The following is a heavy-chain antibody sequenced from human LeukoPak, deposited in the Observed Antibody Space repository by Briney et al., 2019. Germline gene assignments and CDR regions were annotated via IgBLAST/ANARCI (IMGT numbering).Heavy chain of an antibody. CDR2: MYYSGRT. CDR3: ARTFSESYYYYGMDD. D-gene: IGHD1-26*01. CDR1: GGSISSYY. J-gene: IGHJ6*02. Sequence: SETLSLTCTVSGGSISSYYWSWIRQPPGKGLEWIGYMYYSGRTNYNPSLKSRVTISVDTSKNQFSLKLSSVTAADTAVYYCARTFSESYYYYGMDDWGQGTTVTVSS. V-gene: IGHV4-59*01.